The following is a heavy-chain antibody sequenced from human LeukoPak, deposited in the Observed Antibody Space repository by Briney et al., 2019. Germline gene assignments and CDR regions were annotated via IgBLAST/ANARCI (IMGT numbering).Heavy chain of an antibody. V-gene: IGHV1-24*01. CDR2: FDPEDGET. CDR3: ATAWGGSYPKEYYFDY. D-gene: IGHD1-26*01. J-gene: IGHJ4*02. Sequence: ASVKVSCKVSGYTLTELSMHWVRQAPGKGLEWMGGFDPEDGETIYAQKFQGRVTMTEDTSTDTAYMELSSLRSEDTAGYYCATAWGGSYPKEYYFDYWGQGTLVTVSS. CDR1: GYTLTELS.